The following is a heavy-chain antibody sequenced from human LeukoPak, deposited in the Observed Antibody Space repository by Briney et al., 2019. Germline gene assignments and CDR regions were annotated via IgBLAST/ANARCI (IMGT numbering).Heavy chain of an antibody. CDR2: IRSKANSYAT. V-gene: IGHV3-73*01. CDR3: TSPTVTTDY. D-gene: IGHD4-17*01. Sequence: PGRSLRLSCAASGFTFSGSAMHWVRQASGKGLEWVGRIRSKANSYATAYAASVKGRFTISRDDSKNTAYLQMNSLKTEDTAVYYCTSPTVTTDYWGQGTLVTVSS. J-gene: IGHJ4*02. CDR1: GFTFSGSA.